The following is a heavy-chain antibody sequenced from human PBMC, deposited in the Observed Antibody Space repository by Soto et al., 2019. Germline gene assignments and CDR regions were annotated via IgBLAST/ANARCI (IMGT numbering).Heavy chain of an antibody. D-gene: IGHD6-13*01. Sequence: PWGSLGLSYAAAGFTFSSYAMRWVRQAPGKGLEWVSAISGSGGSTYYADSVKGRFTISRDNSKNTLYLQMNSLRAEDTAVYYCAKDVIAAAGPFDYWGQGTLVTVSS. CDR1: GFTFSSYA. CDR3: AKDVIAAAGPFDY. J-gene: IGHJ4*02. V-gene: IGHV3-23*01. CDR2: ISGSGGST.